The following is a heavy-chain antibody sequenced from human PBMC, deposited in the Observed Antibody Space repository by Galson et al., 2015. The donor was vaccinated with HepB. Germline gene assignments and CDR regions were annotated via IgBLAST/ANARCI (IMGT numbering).Heavy chain of an antibody. J-gene: IGHJ3*02. CDR2: ISSRSSYI. Sequence: SLRLSCAASGFTFTGYSMNWVRQAPGKGLEWVSSISSRSSYIYYADSVKGRFTISRDNAKNSLYLQMNSLRAEDTAVYYCARKPFDAFDIWGQGTMVTVSS. V-gene: IGHV3-21*01. CDR3: ARKPFDAFDI. CDR1: GFTFTGYS.